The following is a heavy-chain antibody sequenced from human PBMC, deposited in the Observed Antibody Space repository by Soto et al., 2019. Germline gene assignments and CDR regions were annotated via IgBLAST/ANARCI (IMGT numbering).Heavy chain of an antibody. V-gene: IGHV1-24*01. CDR2: FDPEDGET. Sequence: ASVKVSCKVSGYTLTELSMHWVRQAPGKGLEWMGGFDPEDGETIYAQKFQGRVTMTEDTSTDTAYMELSSLRSEDTAVYYCATGVGMEWLRKGYYYYMDVWGKGTTVTVSS. D-gene: IGHD3-3*01. CDR1: GYTLTELS. CDR3: ATGVGMEWLRKGYYYYMDV. J-gene: IGHJ6*03.